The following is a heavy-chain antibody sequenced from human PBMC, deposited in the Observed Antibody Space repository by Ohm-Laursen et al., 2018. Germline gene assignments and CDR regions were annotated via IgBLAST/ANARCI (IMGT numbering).Heavy chain of an antibody. J-gene: IGHJ4*02. Sequence: SLRLSCSASGFTFEEYGMNWVRQVPGKGLEWVAGITWNSGTEGYADSVKGRFTISRDNAKNSLYLHMNSLRAEDTAVYYCAREMRGMYHDRSGNYMSPGPDYWGQGTLVTVSS. V-gene: IGHV3-9*01. CDR2: ITWNSGTE. CDR3: AREMRGMYHDRSGNYMSPGPDY. D-gene: IGHD3-22*01. CDR1: GFTFEEYG.